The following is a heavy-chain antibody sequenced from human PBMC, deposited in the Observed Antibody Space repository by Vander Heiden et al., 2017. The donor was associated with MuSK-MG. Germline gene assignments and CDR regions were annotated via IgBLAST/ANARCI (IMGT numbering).Heavy chain of an antibody. CDR3: AKASPSKGGGGRAPFDY. CDR2: ISGSGGST. D-gene: IGHD2-21*01. J-gene: IGHJ4*02. V-gene: IGHV3-23*01. CDR1: GFPFSSYA. Sequence: VQLLESGGGLVQPGGSLRLSCPASGFPFSSYAMGWVRQAPGKGLEWVSAISGSGGSTYYADSVKGRFTISRDNSKNTLYLQMNSLRAEDTAVYYCAKASPSKGGGGRAPFDYWGQGTLVTVSS.